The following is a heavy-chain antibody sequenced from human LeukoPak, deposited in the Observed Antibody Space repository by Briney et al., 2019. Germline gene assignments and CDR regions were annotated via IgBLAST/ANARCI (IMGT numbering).Heavy chain of an antibody. D-gene: IGHD3-9*01. V-gene: IGHV3-48*04. CDR3: ASLTGYYKMSVY. Sequence: PGGSLRLSCAASGFTFSSYGMNWVRQAPGKGLEWVSYISSSGSTIYYADSVKGRFTISRDNAKNSLYLQMNSLRAEDTAVYYCASLTGYYKMSVYWGQGTLVTVSS. CDR1: GFTFSSYG. J-gene: IGHJ4*02. CDR2: ISSSGSTI.